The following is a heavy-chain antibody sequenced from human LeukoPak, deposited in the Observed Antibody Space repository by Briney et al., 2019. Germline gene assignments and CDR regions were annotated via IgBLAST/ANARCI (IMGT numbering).Heavy chain of an antibody. J-gene: IGHJ1*01. D-gene: IGHD3-22*01. CDR1: GGSISAFY. V-gene: IGHV4-59*01. CDR3: ARGPRYYYDSSGSFLEYFQH. Sequence: SETLSLTCTVSGGSISAFYWSCIRQPPGKALEWIGYIYNNRGTKYNPSLKSRVTISMDTSKNQFSLKLTSVTAADTAVYYCARGPRYYYDSSGSFLEYFQHWGQGTLVTVSS. CDR2: IYNNRGT.